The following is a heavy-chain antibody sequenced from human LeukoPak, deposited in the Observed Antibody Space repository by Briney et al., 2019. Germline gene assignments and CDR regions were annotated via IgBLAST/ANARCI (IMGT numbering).Heavy chain of an antibody. J-gene: IGHJ5*02. CDR2: ISAYNGNT. CDR1: GHTFTSYG. V-gene: IGHV1-18*01. CDR3: ARDGPARYYDRSGWFDP. Sequence: ASVKVSCKASGHTFTSYGISWVRQAPGQGLEWMGRISAYNGNTNYAQKLQGRVTMTTDTSTSTAYMELRSLRSDDTAVYYCARDGPARYYDRSGWFDPWGQGTLVTVST. D-gene: IGHD3-22*01.